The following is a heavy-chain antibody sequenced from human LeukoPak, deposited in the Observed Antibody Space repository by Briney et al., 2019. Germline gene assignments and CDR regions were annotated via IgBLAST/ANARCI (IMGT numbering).Heavy chain of an antibody. Sequence: PGGSLRLSCAASGFTFSSYAMSWVRQAPGKGLEWVSAISGSGGSTYYADSVKGRFTISRDNSKNTLYLQMNSLRAEDTAVYYCAKDRPDYYDSSGYSYFDYWGQGTLVTVSS. CDR2: ISGSGGST. D-gene: IGHD3-22*01. J-gene: IGHJ4*02. CDR1: GFTFSSYA. V-gene: IGHV3-23*01. CDR3: AKDRPDYYDSSGYSYFDY.